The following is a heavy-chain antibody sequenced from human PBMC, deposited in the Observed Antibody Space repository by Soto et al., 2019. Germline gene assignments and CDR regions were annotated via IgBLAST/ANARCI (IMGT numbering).Heavy chain of an antibody. D-gene: IGHD6-19*01. V-gene: IGHV1-46*01. CDR3: ARAPIAVAGDGGYLDY. Sequence: ASVKVSCKASGYTFTSYYMHWVRQAPGQGLEWMGIINPSGGSTSYAQKFQGRVTMTRDTSTSTVYMELSSLRSEDTAVYYCARAPIAVAGDGGYLDYWGQGTLVTVSS. CDR2: INPSGGST. J-gene: IGHJ4*02. CDR1: GYTFTSYY.